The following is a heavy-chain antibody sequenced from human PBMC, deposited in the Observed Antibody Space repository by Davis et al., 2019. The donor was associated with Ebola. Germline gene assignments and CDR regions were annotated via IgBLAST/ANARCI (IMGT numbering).Heavy chain of an antibody. V-gene: IGHV1-2*06. CDR3: ARGHNDDHEY. CDR1: CYTFTGYN. Sequence: ASVQISCKASCYTFTGYNMLWVRQAPGQGLEWMVRTISNSGGTNYAQKFQGRVIVTSDTYISTAYMELSSRRYDDTADYYCARGHNDDHEYWGQGNLVTVSS. J-gene: IGHJ4*02. CDR2: TISNSGGT. D-gene: IGHD1-1*01.